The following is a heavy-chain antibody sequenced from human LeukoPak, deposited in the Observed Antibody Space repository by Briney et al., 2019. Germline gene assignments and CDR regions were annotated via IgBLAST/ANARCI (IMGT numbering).Heavy chain of an antibody. D-gene: IGHD2-2*01. Sequence: GGSLRLSCAASGFTFSTYGMHWVRQAPGKGLEWVAVVSYDASTIYYADSVKGRFTISRDNSKNTLYLPMDSLRSDETAVYYCAKAQLPRQETGNFYYDYWGQGTLVTVSS. CDR2: VSYDASTI. CDR1: GFTFSTYG. J-gene: IGHJ4*02. V-gene: IGHV3-30*18. CDR3: AKAQLPRQETGNFYYDY.